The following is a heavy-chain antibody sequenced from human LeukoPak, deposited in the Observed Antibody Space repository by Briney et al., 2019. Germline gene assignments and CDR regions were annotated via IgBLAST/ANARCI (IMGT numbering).Heavy chain of an antibody. D-gene: IGHD3-9*01. J-gene: IGHJ5*02. V-gene: IGHV2-5*01. CDR1: GISLSTSGVG. Sequence: SGPTLVKPTQTLTLTCSFSGISLSTSGVGVGWMRQPPGKALEWLALIYWNDDKRYSPSLKSRLTITKDTSKNQVVLTMTNMDPVDTATYYCAHRLLSNSWYGPWGQGTLVTVSS. CDR2: IYWNDDK. CDR3: AHRLLSNSWYGP.